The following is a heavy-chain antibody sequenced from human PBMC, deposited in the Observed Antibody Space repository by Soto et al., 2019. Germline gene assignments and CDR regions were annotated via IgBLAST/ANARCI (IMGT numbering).Heavy chain of an antibody. CDR2: MSHSETT. Sequence: QVQLQESGPGLMKPSQTLSLTCTVSGGYISSDGSFWSWVRQLPGKGLEWIGYMSHSETTHYNSSLKSRGSISIAPSKNELSGNLGSVTAADTAVYYFARGYSRPDWFASWGPGTLVIVSS. CDR3: ARGYSRPDWFAS. V-gene: IGHV4-31*03. J-gene: IGHJ5*01. CDR1: GGYISSDGSF. D-gene: IGHD5-12*01.